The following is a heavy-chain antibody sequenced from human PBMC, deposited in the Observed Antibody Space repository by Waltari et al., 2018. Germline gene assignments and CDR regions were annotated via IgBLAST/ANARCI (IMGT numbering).Heavy chain of an antibody. CDR2: IYYSGST. V-gene: IGHV4-59*01. CDR1: GGSISSYY. Sequence: QVQLQESGPGLVKPSETLSLTCTVSGGSISSYYWSWIRQPPGKGLEWIGYIYYSGSTNHNPSLKSRVTISVDTSKNQFSLKLSSVTAADTAVYYCARVRPGGQLVRTSYYYYMDVWGKGTTVTVSS. J-gene: IGHJ6*03. D-gene: IGHD6-6*01. CDR3: ARVRPGGQLVRTSYYYYMDV.